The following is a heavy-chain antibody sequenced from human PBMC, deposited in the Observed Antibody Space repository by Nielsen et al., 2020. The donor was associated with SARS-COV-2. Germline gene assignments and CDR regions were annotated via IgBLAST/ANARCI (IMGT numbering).Heavy chain of an antibody. CDR1: GFIFDDYA. D-gene: IGHD6-19*01. V-gene: IGHV3-9*01. Sequence: GGSLRLSCATSGFIFDDYAMHWVRQAPGQGLEWVSIISWNSGKIGYADSVKGRFTISRGNAKNSLYLQMNSLRPGDTALYYCAKEYSSGTIDYWGPGTLVTVSS. J-gene: IGHJ4*02. CDR2: ISWNSGKI. CDR3: AKEYSSGTIDY.